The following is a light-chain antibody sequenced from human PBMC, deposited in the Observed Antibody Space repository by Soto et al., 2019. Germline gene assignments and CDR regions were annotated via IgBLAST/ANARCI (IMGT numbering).Light chain of an antibody. CDR3: QQYGSSPYT. J-gene: IGKJ2*01. CDR1: QSVSSNY. Sequence: VLTQSPGTLSLSPGERATLSCRASQSVSSNYLAWYQQNPGQAPRLLIYGASTRATGIPDRFSGGGSGTDLTLTISRLEPEDCAVYYCQQYGSSPYTFGQGTKLEIK. CDR2: GAS. V-gene: IGKV3-20*01.